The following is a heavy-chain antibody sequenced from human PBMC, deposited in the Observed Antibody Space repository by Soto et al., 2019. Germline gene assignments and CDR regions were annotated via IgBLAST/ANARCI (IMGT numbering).Heavy chain of an antibody. D-gene: IGHD2-15*01. J-gene: IGHJ4*02. CDR3: TPYGSFWSYDY. CDR2: IKRETDGGTT. CDR1: GFTLSNAW. V-gene: IGHV3-15*01. Sequence: EVQLVESGGGLVKPGGSLKLFCTAYGFTLSNAWVSWVRQAPGKGLEWVGHIKRETDGGTTDYAAPVKGRFSISRDDSKDTLYLQMNSLKTEDTAVYYCTPYGSFWSYDYWGQGTLVTVSS.